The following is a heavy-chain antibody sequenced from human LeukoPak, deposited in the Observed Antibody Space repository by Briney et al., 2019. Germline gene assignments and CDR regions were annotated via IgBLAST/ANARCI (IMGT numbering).Heavy chain of an antibody. J-gene: IGHJ4*02. Sequence: VISYDGSNKYYADSVKGRFTISRDNSKNTLYLQMNSLRAEDTAVYYCAREVRYGDFFDYWGQGTLVTVSS. D-gene: IGHD4-17*01. CDR3: AREVRYGDFFDY. CDR2: ISYDGSNK. V-gene: IGHV3-30-3*01.